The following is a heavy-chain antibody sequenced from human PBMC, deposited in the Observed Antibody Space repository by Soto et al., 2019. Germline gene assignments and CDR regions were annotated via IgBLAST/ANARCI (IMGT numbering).Heavy chain of an antibody. CDR2: LGANSRSA. J-gene: IGHJ4*02. D-gene: IGHD5-12*01. CDR3: KSHDYGSGTYPQS. CDR1: GFSFTTYA. Sequence: EVQLLESGGDFVHPGGSARLSCAASGFSFTTYAFDWVRQTPGRGLEWVAGLGANSRSAYYADSVEGRFTISRDNSRNTVFLQMNTLRVEDSATYYCKSHDYGSGTYPQSWGQGNLVTVAP. V-gene: IGHV3-23*01.